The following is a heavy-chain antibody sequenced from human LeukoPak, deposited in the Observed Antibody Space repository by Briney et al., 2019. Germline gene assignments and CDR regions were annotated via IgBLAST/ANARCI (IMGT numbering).Heavy chain of an antibody. CDR1: GYTFTGYY. CDR3: ARVCSGWYKYNYYYMDF. Sequence: ASVKVSCKASGYTFTGYYMHWVRQAPGQGLEWMGWINPDSGGTKYAQKFQGRVTVTRDTSISTAYMELSRLRSDDTAVYYCARVCSGWYKYNYYYMDFWGKGTTVTVSS. J-gene: IGHJ6*03. D-gene: IGHD6-19*01. CDR2: INPDSGGT. V-gene: IGHV1-2*02.